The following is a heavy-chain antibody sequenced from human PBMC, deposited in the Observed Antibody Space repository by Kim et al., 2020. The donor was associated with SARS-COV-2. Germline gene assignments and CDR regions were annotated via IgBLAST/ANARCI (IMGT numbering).Heavy chain of an antibody. D-gene: IGHD3-22*01. J-gene: IGHJ3*01. CDR2: IKQDGIAK. CDR1: GFTYSNYW. V-gene: IGHV3-7*03. CDR3: AIGLPPPSWYDGSVDYLDAFDF. Sequence: GGSLRLSCVGSGFTYSNYWMSWVRQAPGKGLEWVANIKQDGIAKYYVDSVKGRFTISRDNAKSSLYLQMSSLRADDTAVYFCAIGLPPPSWYDGSVDYLDAFDFWGQGTLVTVSS.